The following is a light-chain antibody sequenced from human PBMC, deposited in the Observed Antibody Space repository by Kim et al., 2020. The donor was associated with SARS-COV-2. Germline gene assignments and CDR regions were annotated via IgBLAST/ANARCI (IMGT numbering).Light chain of an antibody. J-gene: IGLJ7*01. V-gene: IGLV4-69*01. CDR3: QTWGTGIG. Sequence: GASVKLTCTLSSGHSSYAIAWHQQQPEKGPRYLMKLNSDGSHSKGDGIPDRFSGSSSGAERHLTISSLQSEDEADYYCQTWGTGIGFGGGTQLTVL. CDR2: LNSDGSH. CDR1: SGHSSYA.